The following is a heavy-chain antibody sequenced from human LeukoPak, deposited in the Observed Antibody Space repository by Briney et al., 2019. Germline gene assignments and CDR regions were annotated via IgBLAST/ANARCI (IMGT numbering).Heavy chain of an antibody. J-gene: IGHJ4*02. CDR3: ARGNNWNLFDY. CDR2: IKQDGSEK. CDR1: GFTFSSYW. D-gene: IGHD1-20*01. Sequence: GGSLRLSCAASGFTFSSYWMSWVRQAPGKGLEWVANIKQDGSEKYYVDSVKGGFTIPRDNAKYSLYLQMNSLRAEDTAVYYCARGNNWNLFDYWGQGTLVTVSS. V-gene: IGHV3-7*03.